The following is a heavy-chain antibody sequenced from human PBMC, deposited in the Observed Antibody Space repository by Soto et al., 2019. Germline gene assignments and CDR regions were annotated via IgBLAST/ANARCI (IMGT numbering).Heavy chain of an antibody. V-gene: IGHV1-18*04. CDR2: ISAYNGNT. CDR3: ARVSYDSSGYYYFDY. CDR1: GYTFTSYG. J-gene: IGHJ4*02. D-gene: IGHD3-22*01. Sequence: ASVKVSCKASGYTFTSYGISWVRQAPGQGLEWMGWISAYNGNTNYAQKLQGRVTMTTDTSTSTAYMELRSLRSDDTAVYYCARVSYDSSGYYYFDYCGQGTLVTVSS.